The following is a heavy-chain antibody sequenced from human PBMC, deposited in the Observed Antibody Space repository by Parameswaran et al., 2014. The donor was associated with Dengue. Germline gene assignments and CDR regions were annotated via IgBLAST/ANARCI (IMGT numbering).Heavy chain of an antibody. J-gene: IGHJ3*02. V-gene: IGHV4-39*01. CDR2: IYYSGST. Sequence: WIRQPPGKGLEWIGSIYYSGSTYYNPSLKSRVTISVGTSKNQFSLKLSSVTAADTAVYYCARHPTQMYYDFWSGSGPDAFDIWGQGTMVTVSS. CDR3: ARHPTQMYYDFWSGSGPDAFDI. D-gene: IGHD3-3*01.